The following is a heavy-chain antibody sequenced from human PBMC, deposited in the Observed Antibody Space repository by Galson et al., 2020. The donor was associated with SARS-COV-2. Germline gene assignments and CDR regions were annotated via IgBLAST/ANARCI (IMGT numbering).Heavy chain of an antibody. J-gene: IGHJ2*01. Sequence: GGSLRLSCAASGFTFSSYSMNWVRQAPGKGLEWVSSISSSSSYIYYADSVKGRFTISRDNAKNSLYLQMNSLRAEDTAVYYCARDLGDTVTTCNWYFDLWGRGTLVTVSS. CDR2: ISSSSSYI. V-gene: IGHV3-21*01. D-gene: IGHD4-17*01. CDR3: ARDLGDTVTTCNWYFDL. CDR1: GFTFSSYS.